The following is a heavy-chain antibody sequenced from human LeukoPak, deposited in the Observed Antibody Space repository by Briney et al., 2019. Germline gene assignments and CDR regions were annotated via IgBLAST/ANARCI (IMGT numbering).Heavy chain of an antibody. CDR3: ARGQGFSNYFDY. Sequence: PSETLSLTCTVSGGSISSYYWSWIRQPPGKGLEWIGYIYYSGSTNYNPSLKSRVTISVDTSKNQFSLKLSSVTAADTAVYYCARGQGFSNYFDYWGQGTLVTVSS. V-gene: IGHV4-59*01. CDR2: IYYSGST. J-gene: IGHJ4*02. D-gene: IGHD3-10*01. CDR1: GGSISSYY.